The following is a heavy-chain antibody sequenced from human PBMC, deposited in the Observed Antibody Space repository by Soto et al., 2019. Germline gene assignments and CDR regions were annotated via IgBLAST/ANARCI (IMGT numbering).Heavy chain of an antibody. CDR1: GYTFTSYG. J-gene: IGHJ6*02. CDR3: VREGYYDFRRFYYYYYYGMDV. V-gene: IGHV1-18*01. D-gene: IGHD3-3*01. Sequence: ASVKVSCKASGYTFTSYGISWVRQAPGQGLEWMGWISAYNGNTNYAQKLQGRVTMTTDTSTSTAYMELRSLRSDDTAVYYCVREGYYDFRRFYYYYYYGMDVWGQGTTVTVSS. CDR2: ISAYNGNT.